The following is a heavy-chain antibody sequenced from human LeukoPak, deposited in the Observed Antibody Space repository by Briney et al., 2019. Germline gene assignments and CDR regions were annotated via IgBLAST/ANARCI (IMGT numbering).Heavy chain of an antibody. D-gene: IGHD7-27*01. CDR3: ARDLLTGGDYYYGMDV. CDR1: GYTFTSYG. J-gene: IGHJ6*02. CDR2: ISACNGNT. Sequence: ASVKVSCKASGYTFTSYGISWVRQAPGQGLEWMGWISACNGNTNYAQKFQGRVTITADESTSTAYMELSSLRSEDTAVYYCARDLLTGGDYYYGMDVWGQGTTVTVSS. V-gene: IGHV1-18*01.